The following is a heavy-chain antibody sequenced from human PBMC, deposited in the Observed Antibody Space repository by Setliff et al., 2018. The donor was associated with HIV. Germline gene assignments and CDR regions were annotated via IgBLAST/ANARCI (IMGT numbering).Heavy chain of an antibody. CDR3: ARSVEGAFDY. V-gene: IGHV3-7*01. D-gene: IGHD2-2*01. CDR2: IQQHGSEI. Sequence: AGGSLRLSCAASGFTFSSYWMSWVRQAPGKGPEWVANIQQHGSEIHYVASVKGRFTISRDNAKNLLYLQMNSLRAEDTAVYYCARSVEGAFDYWGRGTLVTVSS. CDR1: GFTFSSYW. J-gene: IGHJ4*02.